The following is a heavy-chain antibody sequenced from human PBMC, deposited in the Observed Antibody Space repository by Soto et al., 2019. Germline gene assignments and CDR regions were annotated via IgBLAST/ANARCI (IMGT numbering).Heavy chain of an antibody. D-gene: IGHD6-13*01. V-gene: IGHV3-23*01. CDR3: AKDLNAAGVYYFDY. J-gene: IGHJ4*02. CDR2: ISGSGGST. CDR1: GFTFSSYA. Sequence: GGALRLSCAASGFTFSSYAMSWVRQAPGKGLEWVSAISGSGGSTYYADSVKGRFTISRDNSKNTLYLQMNSLRAEDTAVYYCAKDLNAAGVYYFDYWGQGTLVTVSS.